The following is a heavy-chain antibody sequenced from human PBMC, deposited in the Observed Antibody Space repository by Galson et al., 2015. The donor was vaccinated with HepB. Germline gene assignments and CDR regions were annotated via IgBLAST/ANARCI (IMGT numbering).Heavy chain of an antibody. V-gene: IGHV3-11*06. Sequence: SLRLSCAASGFTFSDYYMSWIRQAPGKGLEWVSYISSSSSYTNYADSVKGQFTISRDNAKNSLYLQMNSLRAEDTAVYYCARSPRESDCSSTSCYGGSYSWFDPWGQGTLVTVSS. D-gene: IGHD2-2*01. CDR1: GFTFSDYY. CDR3: ARSPRESDCSSTSCYGGSYSWFDP. J-gene: IGHJ5*02. CDR2: ISSSSSYT.